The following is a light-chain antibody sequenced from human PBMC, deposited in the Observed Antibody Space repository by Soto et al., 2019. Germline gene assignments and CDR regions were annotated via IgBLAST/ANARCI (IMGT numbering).Light chain of an antibody. J-gene: IGLJ1*01. Sequence: QTVVTQPASVSGSPGQSITISCTGTSSDVGGYNYVSWYQQHPGKAPKLMIYEVNKRPSEVSNRFSGSKSGNTASLTISGLQPEDEADYYCNSYTSRYTFVLGTGTKLTVL. CDR2: EVN. CDR1: SSDVGGYNY. CDR3: NSYTSRYTFV. V-gene: IGLV2-14*01.